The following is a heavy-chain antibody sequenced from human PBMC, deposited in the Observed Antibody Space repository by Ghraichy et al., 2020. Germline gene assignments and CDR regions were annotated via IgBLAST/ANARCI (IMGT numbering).Heavy chain of an antibody. D-gene: IGHD3-22*01. J-gene: IGHJ4*02. CDR1: GGSISSSSYY. Sequence: ESLNISCTVSGGSISSSSYYWGWIRQPPGKGLEWIGSIYYSGSTYYNPSLKSRVTISIDTSKNQFSLKLGSVTAAYTAVYYCARGYYDSSGYSRQWEYWGQGTLVTVSS. CDR3: ARGYYDSSGYSRQWEY. CDR2: IYYSGST. V-gene: IGHV4-39*07.